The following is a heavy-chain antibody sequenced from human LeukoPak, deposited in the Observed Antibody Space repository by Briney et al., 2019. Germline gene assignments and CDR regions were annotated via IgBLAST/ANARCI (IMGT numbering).Heavy chain of an antibody. CDR1: GFTFSSYA. V-gene: IGHV3-23*01. CDR2: ISGSGGST. CDR3: AKDPIIAVDAFDI. D-gene: IGHD6-19*01. Sequence: PGGSLRLSCAASGFTFSSYAMSWVRQAPGKGLEWVSAISGSGGSTYYADSVKGRFTISRDNSKNTLYLQMDSLRAEDTAVYYCAKDPIIAVDAFDIWGQGTMVTVSS. J-gene: IGHJ3*02.